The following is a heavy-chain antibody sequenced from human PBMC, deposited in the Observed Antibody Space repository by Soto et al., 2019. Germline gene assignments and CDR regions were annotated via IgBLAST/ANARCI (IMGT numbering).Heavy chain of an antibody. CDR2: ISYSGSP. Sequence: LETLSLTWTVSGGSISGYYWSWIRQPPGQGMEWIASISYSGSPYHNPSLRSRVTISVDTSKNQFFLNLNSVTAADTAVYYCARLLQLHCTSSSCTSGFDYWGQGIPLTVSS. D-gene: IGHD2-2*01. V-gene: IGHV4-59*08. CDR3: ARLLQLHCTSSSCTSGFDY. J-gene: IGHJ4*02. CDR1: GGSISGYY.